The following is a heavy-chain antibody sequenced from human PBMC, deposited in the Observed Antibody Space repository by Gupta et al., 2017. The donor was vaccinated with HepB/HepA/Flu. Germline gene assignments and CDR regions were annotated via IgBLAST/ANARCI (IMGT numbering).Heavy chain of an antibody. Sequence: EVQLVESGGGLVQPGGSLRLSCAASGFTFSSYRLIWVRQAPGKGLEWVANIKQDGSEKYYVDSVKGRFTITRDNAKNSLYLQMNSLRAEDTAVDYCARDEGYCSGGSCYDGMDVWGQGTTVTVSS. CDR1: GFTFSSYR. D-gene: IGHD2-15*01. V-gene: IGHV3-7*01. J-gene: IGHJ6*02. CDR2: IKQDGSEK. CDR3: ARDEGYCSGGSCYDGMDV.